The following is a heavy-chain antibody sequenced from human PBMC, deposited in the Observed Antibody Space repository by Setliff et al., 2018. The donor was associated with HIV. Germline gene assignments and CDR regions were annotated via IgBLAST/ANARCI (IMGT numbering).Heavy chain of an antibody. J-gene: IGHJ5*01. CDR3: ARSILTGYYTFGPDS. D-gene: IGHD3-9*01. CDR2: IIPILGTT. CDR1: GGTFSSYA. Sequence: ASVKVSCKASGGTFSSYAISWVRQAPGQGLEWMGGIIPILGTTNYAQKFQGRVTITTDESTTTAYMELSSLRSEDTALYYCARSILTGYYTFGPDSWGQGTLVTVSS. V-gene: IGHV1-69*05.